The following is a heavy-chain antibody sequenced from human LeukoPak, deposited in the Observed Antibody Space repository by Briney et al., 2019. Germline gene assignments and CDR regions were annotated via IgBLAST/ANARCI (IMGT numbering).Heavy chain of an antibody. CDR3: ARASASPTYYYDSSGYYYVS. V-gene: IGHV3-21*04. Sequence: GGSLRPSCAASGFTFSSYSMNWVRQAPGKGLEWVSSISSSSSYIYYADSVKGRFTISRDNSKNTLYLQMNSLRAEDTAVYYCARASASPTYYYDSSGYYYVSWGQGTLVTVSS. CDR1: GFTFSSYS. D-gene: IGHD3-22*01. J-gene: IGHJ4*02. CDR2: ISSSSSYI.